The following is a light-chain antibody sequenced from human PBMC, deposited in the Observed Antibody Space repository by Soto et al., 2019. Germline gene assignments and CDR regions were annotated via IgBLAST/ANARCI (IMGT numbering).Light chain of an antibody. V-gene: IGKV1-5*01. Sequence: DIQMTQSPSTLSASVGDRVTITCRASRSISNWLAWYQQKPGKAPKLLIYDASNLESGVPSRFSGSGSGTEFTLTISSLQPDDLGTFYCQQYNTAPFTFGPGTIVDIK. CDR3: QQYNTAPFT. J-gene: IGKJ3*01. CDR2: DAS. CDR1: RSISNW.